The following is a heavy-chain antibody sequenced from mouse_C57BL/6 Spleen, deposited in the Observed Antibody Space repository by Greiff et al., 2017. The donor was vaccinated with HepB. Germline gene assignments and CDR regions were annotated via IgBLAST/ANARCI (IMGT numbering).Heavy chain of an antibody. D-gene: IGHD1-2*01. CDR1: GFNIKDDY. J-gene: IGHJ2*01. Sequence: VQLQQSGAELVRPGASVKLSWTASGFNIKDDYMHWVKQRPEQGLEWIGWIDPENGDTEYASKFQGKATITADTSSNTAYLQLSSLTSEDTAVYYCVSIGYGGHYWGQGTTLTVSS. CDR3: VSIGYGGHY. CDR2: IDPENGDT. V-gene: IGHV14-4*01.